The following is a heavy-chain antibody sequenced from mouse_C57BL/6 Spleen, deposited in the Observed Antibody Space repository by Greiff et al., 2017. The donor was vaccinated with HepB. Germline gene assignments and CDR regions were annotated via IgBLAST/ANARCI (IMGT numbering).Heavy chain of an antibody. Sequence: EVQLQQSGPVLVKPGASVKMSCKASGYTFTDYYMNWVKQSHGKSLEWIGVINPYNGGTSYNQKFKGKATLTVDKSSSTAYMELNSLTSEDSAVYYFARRGYDSYAMDYWGQGTSVTVSS. D-gene: IGHD2-2*01. J-gene: IGHJ4*01. CDR3: ARRGYDSYAMDY. CDR1: GYTFTDYY. V-gene: IGHV1-19*01. CDR2: INPYNGGT.